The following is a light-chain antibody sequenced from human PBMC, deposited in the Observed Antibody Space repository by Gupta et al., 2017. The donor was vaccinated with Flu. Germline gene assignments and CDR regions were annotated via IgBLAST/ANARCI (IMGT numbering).Light chain of an antibody. V-gene: IGLV2-14*01. CDR2: EVS. J-gene: IGLJ1*01. CDR1: SSDVGDYNY. CDR3: SSYTSTGTRV. Sequence: QSALTQPASVSGSPGQSITVSCTGTSSDVGDYNYVSWYQQHPGKAPKLMIYEVSNRPSGVSSRFSGSKSGNTASLTISGLQAEDEADYYCSSYTSTGTRVFGTGTKVSVL.